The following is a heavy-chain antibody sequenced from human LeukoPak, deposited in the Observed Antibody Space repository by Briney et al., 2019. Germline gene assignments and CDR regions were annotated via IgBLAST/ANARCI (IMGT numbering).Heavy chain of an antibody. D-gene: IGHD3-22*01. CDR1: GYSFHRYA. J-gene: IGHJ4*02. V-gene: IGHV1-46*02. CDR2: INPSGGTT. Sequence: ASVKVSCKASGYSFHRYAMNWVRQAPGQGLEWMEVINPSGGTTSYAQKFQGRVTMTRDTSTSTVYMELSSLRSDDTAVYYCARGSTPSYYYDSSGHFDYWGQGTLVTVSS. CDR3: ARGSTPSYYYDSSGHFDY.